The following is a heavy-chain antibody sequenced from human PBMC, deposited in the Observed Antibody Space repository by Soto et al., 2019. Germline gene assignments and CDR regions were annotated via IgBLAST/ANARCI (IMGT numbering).Heavy chain of an antibody. CDR2: IYYSGST. Sequence: QLQLQESGPGLVKPSETLSLTCTVSGGSISSSSYYWGWIRQPPGKGLEWIGSIYYSGSTYYNPSLKSRVTISVETSKNQFSLKLSSVTAADTAVYYCARHLRRRYSSSLMEGWDVKYYFDYWGQGTLVTVSS. V-gene: IGHV4-39*01. D-gene: IGHD6-13*01. J-gene: IGHJ4*02. CDR1: GGSISSSSYY. CDR3: ARHLRRRYSSSLMEGWDVKYYFDY.